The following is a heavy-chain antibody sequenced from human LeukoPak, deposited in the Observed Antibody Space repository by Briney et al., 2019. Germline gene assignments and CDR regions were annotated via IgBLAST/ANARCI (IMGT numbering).Heavy chain of an antibody. CDR2: ISSSSSYI. CDR1: GFTFSSYS. V-gene: IGHV3-21*01. Sequence: GGSLRLSCAASGFTFSSYSMNWVRQAPGKGLEWVSSISSSSSYIYYADSVKGRFTISRDNAKNSLYLQMNSLRAEDTAVYYCAKDSGYSTGWYLDDYWGQGTLVTVSS. D-gene: IGHD6-19*01. J-gene: IGHJ4*02. CDR3: AKDSGYSTGWYLDDY.